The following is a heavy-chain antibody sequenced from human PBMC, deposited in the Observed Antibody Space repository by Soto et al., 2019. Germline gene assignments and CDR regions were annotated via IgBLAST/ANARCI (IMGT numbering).Heavy chain of an antibody. J-gene: IGHJ4*02. CDR3: ARDPPRYYSSEAGGFDY. D-gene: IGHD3-22*01. CDR2: ISAYNGNT. Sequence: QVQLVQSGAEVKKPGASVKVSCKASGYTFTSYGISWVRQAPGQGLEWMGWISAYNGNTNYAQKLQGRVTMTTDTSTSTGYMELRSLRSDDTAVYYCARDPPRYYSSEAGGFDYWGQGTLVTVSS. V-gene: IGHV1-18*01. CDR1: GYTFTSYG.